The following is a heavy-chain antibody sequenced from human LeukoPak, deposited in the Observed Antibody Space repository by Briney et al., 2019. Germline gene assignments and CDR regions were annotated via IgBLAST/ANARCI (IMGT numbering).Heavy chain of an antibody. V-gene: IGHV4-31*03. CDR3: AREGDTGGFDY. Sequence: SETLSLTCTVSGGSISSGGYYWSWIRQHPGKGLEWIGYIYYSGSTYYNPSLKSRVTISVDTSKNQFSLKLSSVTAADTAVYYCAREGDTGGFDYWGQGTLVTVSS. CDR1: GGSISSGGYY. J-gene: IGHJ4*02. D-gene: IGHD5-18*01. CDR2: IYYSGST.